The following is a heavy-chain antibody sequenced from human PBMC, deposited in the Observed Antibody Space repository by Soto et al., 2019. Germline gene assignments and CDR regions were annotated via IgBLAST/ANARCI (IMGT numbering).Heavy chain of an antibody. V-gene: IGHV3-33*01. D-gene: IGHD2-15*01. CDR1: GFTFSSYG. CDR2: IWYDGSNK. Sequence: QVQLVESGGGVVQPGRSLRLSCAASGFTFSSYGMHWVRQAPGKGLEWVAVIWYDGSNKYYADSVKGRFTISRDNSKNTLYLQMNSLRAEDTAVYYCARPAGYCSGGSCYYYGMDVWGQGTTVTVS. CDR3: ARPAGYCSGGSCYYYGMDV. J-gene: IGHJ6*02.